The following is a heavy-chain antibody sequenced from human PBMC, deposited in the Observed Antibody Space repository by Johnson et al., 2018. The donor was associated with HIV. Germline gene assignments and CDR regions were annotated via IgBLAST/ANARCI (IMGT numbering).Heavy chain of an antibody. J-gene: IGHJ3*02. Sequence: QVQLVESGGGVVQPGRSLILSCIVSRFTFSNYAIHWVRQAPGKGLEWVAIISYDGNNKYYADSVKGRFTIYRDNSKNTLYLQMNSLRPEDTAVYHCARRTYRYGESPDAFDIWGQGTMVTVSS. V-gene: IGHV3-30*04. CDR1: RFTFSNYA. CDR2: ISYDGNNK. D-gene: IGHD5-18*01. CDR3: ARRTYRYGESPDAFDI.